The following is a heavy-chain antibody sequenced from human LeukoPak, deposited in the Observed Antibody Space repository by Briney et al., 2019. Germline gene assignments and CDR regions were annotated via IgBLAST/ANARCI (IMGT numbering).Heavy chain of an antibody. CDR1: GGSISSSSYY. CDR3: ARLSHPAYPEGYSGGKGGIDY. D-gene: IGHD5-12*01. Sequence: SETLSLTCTVSGGSISSSSYYWGWLRQPPGKGLEWIGSIYYSRRTYSNPSLTNRVTISVDTSKTQFSLKLSSVTAADTAVYYCARLSHPAYPEGYSGGKGGIDYWGQGTLVTVSS. CDR2: IYYSRRT. V-gene: IGHV4-39*01. J-gene: IGHJ4*02.